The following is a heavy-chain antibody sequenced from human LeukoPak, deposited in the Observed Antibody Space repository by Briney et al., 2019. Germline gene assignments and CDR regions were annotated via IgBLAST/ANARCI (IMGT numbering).Heavy chain of an antibody. Sequence: GGSLRLSCAASGFTFSSYAMHWVRQAPGKGLEWVAVISYDGSNKYYADSVKGRFTISRDNSKNTLYLQMSSLRAEDTALYFCSRAGSYRFDFWGQGTLVTVSS. CDR2: ISYDGSNK. V-gene: IGHV3-30*04. D-gene: IGHD3-16*02. CDR3: SRAGSYRFDF. J-gene: IGHJ4*02. CDR1: GFTFSSYA.